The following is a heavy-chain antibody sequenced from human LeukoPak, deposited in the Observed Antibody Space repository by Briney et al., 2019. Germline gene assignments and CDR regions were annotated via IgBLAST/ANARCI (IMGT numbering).Heavy chain of an antibody. CDR1: GFTFSSYN. D-gene: IGHD2-15*01. J-gene: IGHJ4*02. CDR3: ARDGGWYYYFDY. Sequence: GGSLRLSCAASGFTFSSYNMNWVRQAPGKGLELVSSISSSSSYIYYADSVKGRFTISRDNANNSLYLQKNSLRAEDTAVYYCARDGGWYYYFDYWGQGTLVTVSS. CDR2: ISSSSSYI. V-gene: IGHV3-21*01.